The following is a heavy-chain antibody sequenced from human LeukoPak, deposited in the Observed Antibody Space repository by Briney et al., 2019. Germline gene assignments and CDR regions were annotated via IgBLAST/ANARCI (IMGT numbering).Heavy chain of an antibody. Sequence: GGSLRLSCTGSGFTFGDHAMSWVRQAPGKGLEWVGFIRSKAYRGTTEYAASVKDKFTISRDDSVCIAYLQMNSLKTEDTAVYYCARGPIQLWIHNAMDVWGQGTTVTVSS. CDR3: ARGPIQLWIHNAMDV. CDR1: GFTFGDHA. V-gene: IGHV3-49*04. CDR2: IRSKAYRGTT. J-gene: IGHJ6*02. D-gene: IGHD1-1*01.